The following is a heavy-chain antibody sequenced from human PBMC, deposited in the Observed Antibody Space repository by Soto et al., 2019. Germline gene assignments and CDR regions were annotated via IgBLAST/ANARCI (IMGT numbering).Heavy chain of an antibody. D-gene: IGHD6-6*01. J-gene: IGHJ6*03. V-gene: IGHV3-7*01. CDR2: INQDGSEK. CDR1: GFTFSSYW. Sequence: GGSLRLSCAASGFTFSSYWMSWVRQAPGKGLECVANINQDGSEKYYVDSVKGRFTISSDNAKNSLYLQMNSLRAEDTAVYYCARVVAARPRSRGYYYYYYMDVWGKGTTVTVSS. CDR3: ARVVAARPRSRGYYYYYYMDV.